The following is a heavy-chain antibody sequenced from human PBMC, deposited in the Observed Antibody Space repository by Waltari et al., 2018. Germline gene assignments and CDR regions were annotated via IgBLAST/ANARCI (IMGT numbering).Heavy chain of an antibody. CDR1: GDSITSYY. Sequence: QVQLQESGPGLVKPSETLSLTCTVSGDSITSYYWNWIRQPPGKGLEWIASIYHSGSPTYNPPLKSRVTLSIDMSKNQFALNLTSVTAADTAVYYCARGNAFDFWGQGTLVTVSS. CDR3: ARGNAFDF. J-gene: IGHJ3*01. CDR2: IYHSGSP. V-gene: IGHV4-59*01.